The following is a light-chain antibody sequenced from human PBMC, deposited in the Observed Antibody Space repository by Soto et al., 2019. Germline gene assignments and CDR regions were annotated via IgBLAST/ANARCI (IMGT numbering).Light chain of an antibody. Sequence: DIQMTQSPSSLSASVGDRVTITCRASQGISNYLAWYQQIPGKCPKLLISAASTLQSGVPSRFSGSGSGTDFTLTISSLQPEDVATYYCQKYTNVPAFGGGTKVEIK. CDR1: QGISNY. J-gene: IGKJ4*01. CDR3: QKYTNVPA. V-gene: IGKV1-27*01. CDR2: AAS.